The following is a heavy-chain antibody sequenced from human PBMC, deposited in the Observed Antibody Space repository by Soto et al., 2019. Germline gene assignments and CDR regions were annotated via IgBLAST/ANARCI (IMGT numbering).Heavy chain of an antibody. D-gene: IGHD3-10*01. Sequence: ASVKVSCKASGGTFSSYAISWVRQAPGQGLEWMGGIIPIFGTANYAQKFQGRVTITADESTSTAYMELSSLRSEDTAVYYCAREGSQDYGMDVWGQGTTVTVSS. CDR3: AREGSQDYGMDV. V-gene: IGHV1-69*13. CDR2: IIPIFGTA. J-gene: IGHJ6*02. CDR1: GGTFSSYA.